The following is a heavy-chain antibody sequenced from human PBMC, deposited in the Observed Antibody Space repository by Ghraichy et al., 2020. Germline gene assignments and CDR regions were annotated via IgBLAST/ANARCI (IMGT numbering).Heavy chain of an antibody. D-gene: IGHD1-26*01. CDR3: AKSLKVGATYSVSDY. V-gene: IGHV3-23*01. Sequence: SCAASGFTFSYAMSWVRQAPGKGLEWVSAITGSGGTTYYADSVKGRFTISRDNSKNTLYLQMNTLRAEDTAVYYCAKSLKVGATYSVSDYWGQGTLVTVSS. CDR2: ITGSGGTT. J-gene: IGHJ4*02. CDR1: GFTFSYA.